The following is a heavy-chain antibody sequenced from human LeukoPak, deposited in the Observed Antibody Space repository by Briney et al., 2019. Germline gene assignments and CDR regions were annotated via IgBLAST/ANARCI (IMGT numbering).Heavy chain of an antibody. Sequence: SVKVSCKASGGTFSSYAISWVRQAPGQGLEWMGGIIPIFGTANYAQKFQGRVTITTDESTSTAYMELSSLRSEDTAVYYLSRGTSRWPQYYDAFYIWGQGTMVTVSS. V-gene: IGHV1-69*05. CDR1: GGTFSSYA. J-gene: IGHJ3*02. D-gene: IGHD5-24*01. CDR3: SRGTSRWPQYYDAFYI. CDR2: IIPIFGTA.